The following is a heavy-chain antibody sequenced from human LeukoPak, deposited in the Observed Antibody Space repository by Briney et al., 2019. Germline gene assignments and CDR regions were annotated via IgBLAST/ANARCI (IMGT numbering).Heavy chain of an antibody. CDR1: DYSISSGYY. Sequence: PSETLSLTCTVSDYSISSGYYWGWIRQPPGKGLEWIGSIYHSGSTYYNPSLKSRVTISVDTSKNQFSLKLSSVTAADTAVYYCVRVKCSSTSCDYYFDYWGQGTLVTVSS. D-gene: IGHD2-2*01. V-gene: IGHV4-38-2*02. J-gene: IGHJ4*02. CDR3: VRVKCSSTSCDYYFDY. CDR2: IYHSGST.